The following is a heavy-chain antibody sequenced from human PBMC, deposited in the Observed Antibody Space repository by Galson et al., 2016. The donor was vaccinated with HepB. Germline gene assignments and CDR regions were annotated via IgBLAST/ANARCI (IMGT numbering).Heavy chain of an antibody. J-gene: IGHJ4*02. CDR2: ISGSGGST. CDR3: ARGHLVVPFSFYFDY. Sequence: SLRLSCAASGFTFSSCPMSWVRQAPGKGLEWVSSISGSGGSTNYADSVKGRFTIPRDNSKNTLYLQMNSLRAEDTAVYYCARGHLVVPFSFYFDYWGQGSLVTVSS. D-gene: IGHD2-15*01. CDR1: GFTFSSCP. V-gene: IGHV3-23*01.